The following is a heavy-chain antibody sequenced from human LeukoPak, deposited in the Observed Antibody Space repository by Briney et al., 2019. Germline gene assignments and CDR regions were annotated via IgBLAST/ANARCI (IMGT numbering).Heavy chain of an antibody. CDR3: AKGGSGWPYGMDV. Sequence: GRSLRLSCAASGFTFSSYGMHWVRQAPGKGLEWVAGISYDGSNKYYADSVKGRFTISRDNSKNTLYLQMNSLRAEDTAVYYCAKGGSGWPYGMDVWGKGTTVTVSS. V-gene: IGHV3-30*18. CDR2: ISYDGSNK. D-gene: IGHD6-19*01. J-gene: IGHJ6*04. CDR1: GFTFSSYG.